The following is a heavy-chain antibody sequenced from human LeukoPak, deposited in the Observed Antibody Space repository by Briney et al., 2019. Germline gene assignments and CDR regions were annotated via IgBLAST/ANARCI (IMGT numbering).Heavy chain of an antibody. V-gene: IGHV3-9*01. CDR3: AKGGRLTTLYNWFDP. CDR2: INWNSGNI. CDR1: GFTFDDYA. D-gene: IGHD1/OR15-1a*01. Sequence: GGSLRLSCVASGFTFDDYAMHWVRQAPGKGLEWVSGINWNSGNIGCADSVKGRFTISRDNAKNSLYLQMNSLRPKDTALYYCAKGGRLTTLYNWFDPWGQGTLVTVSS. J-gene: IGHJ5*02.